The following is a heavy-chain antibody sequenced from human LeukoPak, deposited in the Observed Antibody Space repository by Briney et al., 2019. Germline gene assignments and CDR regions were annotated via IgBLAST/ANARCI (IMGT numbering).Heavy chain of an antibody. D-gene: IGHD6-19*01. CDR3: ARGEQWLVD. CDR2: IYSGGST. J-gene: IGHJ4*02. Sequence: XERLEWVSVIYSGGSTYYADSVKGRFTISRHNSKNTLYLQMNSLRAEDTAVYYCARGEQWLVDWGQGTLVTVSS. V-gene: IGHV3-53*04.